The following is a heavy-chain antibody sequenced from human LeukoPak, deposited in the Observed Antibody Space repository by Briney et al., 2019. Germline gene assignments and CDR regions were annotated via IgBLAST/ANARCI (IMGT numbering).Heavy chain of an antibody. CDR1: GGSFSGYY. CDR2: INHSGST. D-gene: IGHD6-13*01. Sequence: KASETLSLTCAVYGGSFSGYYWSWIRQPPGKGLEWIGEINHSGSTNYNPSLKSRVTISVDTSKNQFSLKLSSVTAADTAVYYCARDEAAAGFDYWGQGTLVTVSS. V-gene: IGHV4-34*01. J-gene: IGHJ4*02. CDR3: ARDEAAAGFDY.